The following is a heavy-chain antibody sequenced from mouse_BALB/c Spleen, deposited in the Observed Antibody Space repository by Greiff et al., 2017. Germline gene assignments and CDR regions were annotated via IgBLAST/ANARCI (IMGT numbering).Heavy chain of an antibody. J-gene: IGHJ4*01. CDR2: ISSGGSYT. Sequence: EVMLVESGGGLVKPGGSLKLSCAASGFTFSSYTMSWVRQTPEKRLEWVATISSGGSYTYYPDSVKGRFTISRDNAKNTLYLQMSSLKSEDTAMYYCTRDQEFITTATEGYAMDYWGQGTSVTVSS. V-gene: IGHV5-6-4*01. CDR3: TRDQEFITTATEGYAMDY. D-gene: IGHD1-2*01. CDR1: GFTFSSYT.